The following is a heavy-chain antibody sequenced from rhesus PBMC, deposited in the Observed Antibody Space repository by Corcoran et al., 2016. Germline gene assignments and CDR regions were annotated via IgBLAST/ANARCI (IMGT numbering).Heavy chain of an antibody. J-gene: IGHJ1*01. Sequence: EVQLVETGGGLVQPGGSLKLSCAASGLSFRSYCMSWFRQAPGKGLEWLSTINKCGGNTHYADSVKCRFTISRDNSKNTLSLQMNSLRAEDTAVYYCANHQHYVEYFDFWGQGALVTVSS. CDR1: GLSFRSYC. D-gene: IGHD4-29*01. V-gene: IGHV3S5*01. CDR2: INKCGGNT. CDR3: ANHQHYVEYFDF.